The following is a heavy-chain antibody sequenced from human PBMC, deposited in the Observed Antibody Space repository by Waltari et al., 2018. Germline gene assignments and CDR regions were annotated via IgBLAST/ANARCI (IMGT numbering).Heavy chain of an antibody. V-gene: IGHV3-30*18. CDR2: AFFDGIKT. J-gene: IGHJ5*02. CDR1: GFRPSNFG. CDR3: AKDAFGNTYLDH. Sequence: QVQLVASGGAVVQPGMSLRLSCAASGFRPSNFGMPWVRQAPGMGLEWVALAFFDGIKTDYADSVRGRFTISRDNSKNTLYLDINNLRVDDTGIYYCAKDAFGNTYLDHWGQGTVVTVSS. D-gene: IGHD3-10*01.